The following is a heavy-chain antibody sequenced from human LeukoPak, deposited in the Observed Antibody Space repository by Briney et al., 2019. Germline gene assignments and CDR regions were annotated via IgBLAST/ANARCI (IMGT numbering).Heavy chain of an antibody. CDR2: INSDGSST. D-gene: IGHD5-18*01. Sequence: GGSLRLSCAASGFTFSNYWMHWVRQAPGKGLVWVSRINSDGSSTTYADSVKGRFTISRDNGQNKLYLQMNSLRAEDTAVYYCAREGRGYSYAFEYWGQGTLVTVSS. CDR1: GFTFSNYW. CDR3: AREGRGYSYAFEY. V-gene: IGHV3-74*01. J-gene: IGHJ4*02.